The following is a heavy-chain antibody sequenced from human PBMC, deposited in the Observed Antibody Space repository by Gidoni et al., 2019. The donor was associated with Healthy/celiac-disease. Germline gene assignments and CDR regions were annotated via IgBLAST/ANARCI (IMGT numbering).Heavy chain of an antibody. V-gene: IGHV5-10-1*01. J-gene: IGHJ4*02. CDR1: GYSFTSYW. CDR2: IDPSDSYT. D-gene: IGHD2-21*01. Sequence: EVQLVQSGAEVKKPGQSLRISCKGSGYSFTSYWISWVRQIPGKGLEWRGRIDPSDSYTNYSPSFQGQVTISADKSISTAYLQWSSLKASDTAMYYCASCIGGDCYLYWGQGTLVTVSS. CDR3: ASCIGGDCYLY.